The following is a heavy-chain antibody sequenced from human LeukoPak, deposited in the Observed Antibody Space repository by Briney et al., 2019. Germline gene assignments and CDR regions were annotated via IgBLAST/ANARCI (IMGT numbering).Heavy chain of an antibody. J-gene: IGHJ4*02. V-gene: IGHV3-30-3*01. D-gene: IGHD1-1*01. CDR3: ARGRTIDY. Sequence: GGSLRLSCAASGFTFSSYAMHWVRQAPGKGLEWVAVISYDGSNKYYADSVKGRFTISRDNSKNTLYLQMNCLRAEDTAVYYCARGRTIDYWGQGTQVTVSS. CDR1: GFTFSSYA. CDR2: ISYDGSNK.